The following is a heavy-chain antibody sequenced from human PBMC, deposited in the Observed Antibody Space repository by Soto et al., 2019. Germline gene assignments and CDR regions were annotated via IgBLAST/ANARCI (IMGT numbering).Heavy chain of an antibody. CDR1: GGSISSGCCS. J-gene: IGHJ4*02. Sequence: PSETLSLTCAVSGGSISSGCCSWSWIRQPPGKGLEWIGYIYYSGSTNYNPSLKSRVTISVDTSKNQFSLKLSSVTAADTAVYYCARGGWRHIDYWGQGTLVTVSS. CDR2: IYYSGST. CDR3: ARGGWRHIDY. D-gene: IGHD3-3*01. V-gene: IGHV4-61*01.